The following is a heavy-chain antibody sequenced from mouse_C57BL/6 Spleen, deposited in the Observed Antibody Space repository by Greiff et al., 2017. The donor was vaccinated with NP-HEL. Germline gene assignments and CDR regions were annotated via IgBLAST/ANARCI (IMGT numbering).Heavy chain of an antibody. CDR3: ARGFITTNYFDY. CDR2: IHPNSGST. J-gene: IGHJ2*01. V-gene: IGHV1-64*01. CDR1: GYTFTSYW. Sequence: VQLQQSGAELVKPGASVKLSCKASGYTFTSYWMHWVKQRPGQGLEWIGMIHPNSGSTNYNEKFKSKATLTVDKSSSTAYMQLSSLTSEDSAVYYCARGFITTNYFDYWGQGTTLTVSS. D-gene: IGHD1-1*01.